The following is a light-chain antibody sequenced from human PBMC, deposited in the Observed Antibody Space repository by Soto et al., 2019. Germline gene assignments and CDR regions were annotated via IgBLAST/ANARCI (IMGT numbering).Light chain of an antibody. CDR2: DVS. CDR1: SSDVGGYNY. J-gene: IGLJ1*01. CDR3: SSYTSSRSFYV. V-gene: IGLV2-14*01. Sequence: QSALTQPASVSRSPGQSITISCTGTSSDVGGYNYVSWYQQHPGKAPKLMIYDVSNRPSGVSNRFSGSKSGNKASLTISGLQAEDEADYYCSSYTSSRSFYVFGTGTKVT.